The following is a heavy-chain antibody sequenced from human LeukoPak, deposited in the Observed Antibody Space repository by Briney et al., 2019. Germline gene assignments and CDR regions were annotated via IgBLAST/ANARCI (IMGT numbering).Heavy chain of an antibody. CDR3: TRDRASYYYGSGSGGAFDY. V-gene: IGHV3-49*04. J-gene: IGHJ4*02. Sequence: GGSLRLSCTASGFTFGDYAMSWVRQAPGKGLEWVGFIRSKAYGGTTEYAAPVKGRFTISRDDSKSIAYLQMNSLKTEDTAVHYCTRDRASYYYGSGSGGAFDYWGQGTLVTVSS. CDR2: IRSKAYGGTT. D-gene: IGHD3-10*01. CDR1: GFTFGDYA.